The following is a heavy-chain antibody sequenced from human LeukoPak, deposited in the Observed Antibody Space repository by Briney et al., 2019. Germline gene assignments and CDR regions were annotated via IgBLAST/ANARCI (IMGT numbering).Heavy chain of an antibody. V-gene: IGHV4-30-2*01. CDR3: ARAHDYGDYDDAFDI. CDR1: GGSISSGGYS. Sequence: PSETLSLTCAVSGGSISSGGYSWSWLRQPPGTGLEWIGYIYHSGSTYYNPSLKSRVTISVDRSKNQFSLKLSSVTAADTAVYYCARAHDYGDYDDAFDIWGQGTMVTVSS. D-gene: IGHD4-17*01. CDR2: IYHSGST. J-gene: IGHJ3*02.